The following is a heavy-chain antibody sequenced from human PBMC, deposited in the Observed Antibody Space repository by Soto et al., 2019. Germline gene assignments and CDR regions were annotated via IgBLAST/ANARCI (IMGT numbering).Heavy chain of an antibody. Sequence: QVQLVESGGGVVQPGRSLRLSCAASGFTFSSYAMHWVRQAPGKGLEWVAVISYDGSNKYYADSVKGRFTISRDNSKNTLYLQMNSLRAEDTAVYYCAREVSRRVDNWFDPWGQGTLVTVSS. CDR1: GFTFSSYA. CDR2: ISYDGSNK. V-gene: IGHV3-30-3*01. J-gene: IGHJ5*02. CDR3: AREVSRRVDNWFDP. D-gene: IGHD2-2*01.